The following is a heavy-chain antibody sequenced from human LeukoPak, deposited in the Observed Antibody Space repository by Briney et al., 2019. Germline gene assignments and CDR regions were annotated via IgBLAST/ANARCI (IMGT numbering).Heavy chain of an antibody. V-gene: IGHV1-69*04. Sequence: SVKVSCKASGGAFSSYAISWVRQAPGQGLEWMGRIIPILGIANYAQKFQGRVTITADKSTSTAYMELSSLRSEDTAVYYCARKTLSNSGSSTEDYWGQGTLVTVSS. J-gene: IGHJ4*02. CDR2: IIPILGIA. CDR1: GGAFSSYA. CDR3: ARKTLSNSGSSTEDY. D-gene: IGHD1-26*01.